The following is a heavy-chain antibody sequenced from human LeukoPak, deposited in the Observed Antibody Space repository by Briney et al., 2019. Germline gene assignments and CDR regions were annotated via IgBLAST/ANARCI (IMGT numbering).Heavy chain of an antibody. V-gene: IGHV3-30*18. CDR3: AKDVGGYCGGDCYLDPNYFDY. Sequence: GGSLRLSCAASGFTFSSYGMHWVRRAPGKGLEWVAVISYDGSNKYYADSVKGRFTISRDNSKNTLYLQMNSLRAEDTAVYYCAKDVGGYCGGDCYLDPNYFDYWGQGTLVTVSS. CDR2: ISYDGSNK. D-gene: IGHD2-21*02. CDR1: GFTFSSYG. J-gene: IGHJ4*02.